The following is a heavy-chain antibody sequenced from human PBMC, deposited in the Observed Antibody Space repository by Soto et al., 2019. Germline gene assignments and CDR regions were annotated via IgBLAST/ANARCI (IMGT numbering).Heavy chain of an antibody. D-gene: IGHD3-3*01. V-gene: IGHV2-5*01. J-gene: IGHJ5*02. Sequence: SGPTLVNPTQTLTLTCTFSGFSLITSGVGVGWIRQPPGKALEWLALIYWNDDKRYSPSLKSRLTITKDTSKNQVVLTMTNMDPVDTATYYCAHTADYDFWSGYPDNWFDPWGQGTLVTVSS. CDR3: AHTADYDFWSGYPDNWFDP. CDR2: IYWNDDK. CDR1: GFSLITSGVG.